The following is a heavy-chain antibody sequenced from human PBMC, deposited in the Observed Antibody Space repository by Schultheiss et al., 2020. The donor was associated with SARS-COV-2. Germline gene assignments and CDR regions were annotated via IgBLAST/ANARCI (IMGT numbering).Heavy chain of an antibody. D-gene: IGHD6-6*01. Sequence: SETLSLTCTVSGGSISSYYWSWIRQPPGKGLEWIGYIYYSGSTNYNPSLKSRVTISVDTSKNQISLKLSSVTAADTAVYYCARAPSIAAPDWFDPWGQGTLVTVSS. CDR3: ARAPSIAAPDWFDP. CDR1: GGSISSYY. V-gene: IGHV4-59*12. J-gene: IGHJ5*02. CDR2: IYYSGST.